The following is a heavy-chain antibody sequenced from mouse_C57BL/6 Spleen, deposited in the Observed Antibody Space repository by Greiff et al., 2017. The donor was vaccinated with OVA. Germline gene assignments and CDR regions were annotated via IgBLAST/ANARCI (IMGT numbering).Heavy chain of an antibody. V-gene: IGHV1-31*01. J-gene: IGHJ2*01. CDR2: IYPYNGVS. D-gene: IGHD2-4*01. Sequence: EVKLQQSGPELVKPGASVKISCKASGYSFTGYYMHWVKQSHGNILDWIGYIYPYNGVSSYNQKFKGKATLTVDKSSSTAYMELRSLTSEDSAVYYCARSGYDYDGDYFDYWGQGTTLTVSS. CDR1: GYSFTGYY. CDR3: ARSGYDYDGDYFDY.